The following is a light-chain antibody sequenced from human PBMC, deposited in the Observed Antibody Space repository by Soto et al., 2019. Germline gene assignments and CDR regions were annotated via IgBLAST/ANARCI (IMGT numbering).Light chain of an antibody. V-gene: IGLV2-8*01. CDR2: EVT. Sequence: QSVLTQPPSASGSPGQSVTISCIGTSSDVGGYDYVSWYQQHPGKAPKLIISEVTKRPSGVPDRFSGSKSGNTASLTVAGLQAEDEADYYCSSYAGSNNFCVFGTGTKLTVL. CDR1: SSDVGGYDY. CDR3: SSYAGSNNFCV. J-gene: IGLJ1*01.